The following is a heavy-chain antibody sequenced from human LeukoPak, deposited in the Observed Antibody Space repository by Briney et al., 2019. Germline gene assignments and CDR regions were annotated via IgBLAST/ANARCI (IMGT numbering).Heavy chain of an antibody. CDR1: GGSISSSSHY. CDR2: IYYSGST. Sequence: PSETLSLTCTVSGGSISSSSHYWGWIRQPPGKGLEWIGSIYYSGSTYYNPSLKSRVTISVDMSKNQFSLKLSSVTAADTAVYYCAGPISSGYYYVVIRDAFDIWGQGTMVTVSS. J-gene: IGHJ3*02. CDR3: AGPISSGYYYVVIRDAFDI. D-gene: IGHD3-22*01. V-gene: IGHV4-39*01.